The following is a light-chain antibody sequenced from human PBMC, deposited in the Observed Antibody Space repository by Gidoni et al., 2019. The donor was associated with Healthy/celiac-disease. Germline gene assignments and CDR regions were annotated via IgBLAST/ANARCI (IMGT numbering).Light chain of an antibody. Sequence: EIVMTQSPATLSVSPGERATLSCRASQSVSSNLAWYQQKPGQAPRLLIYGASTRATGIPARFSGSVSGTEFTLTISSLQSEDFAVYYGQQYNNWPPLTVXGXTKVEIK. CDR2: GAS. J-gene: IGKJ4*01. V-gene: IGKV3-15*01. CDR1: QSVSSN. CDR3: QQYNNWPPLT.